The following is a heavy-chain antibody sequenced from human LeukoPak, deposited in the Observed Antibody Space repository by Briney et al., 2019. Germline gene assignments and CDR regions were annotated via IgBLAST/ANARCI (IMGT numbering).Heavy chain of an antibody. CDR2: IYYSGST. CDR3: ARLGGGLSLTTVSYFDY. D-gene: IGHD4-17*01. J-gene: IGHJ4*02. V-gene: IGHV4-39*01. CDR1: GGSISSSSYY. Sequence: PSETLSLTCTVSGGSISSSSYYWGWIRQPPGKGLEWIGSIYYSGSTYYNPSLKSRVTISVDTSKNQFSLKLSSVTAADTAVYYCARLGGGLSLTTVSYFDYWGQGTLVTVSS.